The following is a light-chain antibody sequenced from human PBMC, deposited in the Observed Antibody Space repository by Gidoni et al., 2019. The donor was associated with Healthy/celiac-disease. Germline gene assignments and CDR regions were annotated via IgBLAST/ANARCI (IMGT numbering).Light chain of an antibody. V-gene: IGLV2-23*01. CDR1: SSDVGSYNL. Sequence: QSALTQPAYVSGSPGQAITISCTGTSSDVGSYNLVSWYQQHPGKAPNLMIYEGRKRPSGVSNRFSGSKSGNTASLTISGLQAEDEADYYCCSYAGSSTLVFGGGTKLTV. CDR3: CSYAGSSTLV. CDR2: EGR. J-gene: IGLJ2*01.